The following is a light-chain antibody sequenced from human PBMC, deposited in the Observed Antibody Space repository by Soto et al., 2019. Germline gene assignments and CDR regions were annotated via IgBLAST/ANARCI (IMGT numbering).Light chain of an antibody. CDR3: QHYNSYSEA. V-gene: IGKV1-5*01. CDR1: QSISSW. J-gene: IGKJ1*01. CDR2: DAS. Sequence: DIQMTQSPSTLSASVGARVTITCRASQSISSWLAWYQQKPGKAPKLLIYDASSLESGVPSRFSGSGSGTEFTLTISSLQPDDFATYYCQHYNSYSEAFGQGTKVDNK.